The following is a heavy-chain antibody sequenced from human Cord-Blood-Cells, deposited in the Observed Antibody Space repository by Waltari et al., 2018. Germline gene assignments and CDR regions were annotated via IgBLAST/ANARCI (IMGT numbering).Heavy chain of an antibody. J-gene: IGHJ5*02. CDR1: GYTFTSYD. Sequence: QVQLVQSGAEVKKPGASVTVSCKASGYTFTSYDLNLVRQDTGQGVEWMGWMNPNSGNTGYAQKFQGRVTITRNTSISTAYMELSSLRSEDTAVYYCVRRGAAAGNWFDPWGQGTLVTVSS. CDR3: VRRGAAAGNWFDP. D-gene: IGHD6-13*01. V-gene: IGHV1-8*03. CDR2: MNPNSGNT.